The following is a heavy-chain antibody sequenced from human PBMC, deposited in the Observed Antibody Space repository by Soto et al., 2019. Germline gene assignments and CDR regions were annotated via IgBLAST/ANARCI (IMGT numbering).Heavy chain of an antibody. Sequence: SVKVSCKASGGTFSTYAISWVRQAPGQGLEWMGGIIPIFVPANYAQKFQSRVTITADKSTRTAYMGLSSLRSADTAVYYCARSNGMDVWGQGTTVTVSS. J-gene: IGHJ6*02. V-gene: IGHV1-69*06. CDR3: ARSNGMDV. CDR1: GGTFSTYA. CDR2: IIPIFVPA.